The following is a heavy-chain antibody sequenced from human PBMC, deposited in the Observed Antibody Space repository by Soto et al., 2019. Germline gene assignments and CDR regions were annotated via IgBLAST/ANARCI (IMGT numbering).Heavy chain of an antibody. J-gene: IGHJ6*02. D-gene: IGHD3-22*01. CDR1: GFTFSSYG. CDR2: IWYDGSNK. Sequence: QVQLVESGGGVVQPGRSLRLSCAASGFTFSSYGMHWVRQAPGKGLEWVAVIWYDGSNKYYADSVKGRFTISRDNSKNTLYLQMNSLRGEDTAVYYCARPDYDSSGSYYYYGMDVWGQGTTVTVSS. V-gene: IGHV3-33*01. CDR3: ARPDYDSSGSYYYYGMDV.